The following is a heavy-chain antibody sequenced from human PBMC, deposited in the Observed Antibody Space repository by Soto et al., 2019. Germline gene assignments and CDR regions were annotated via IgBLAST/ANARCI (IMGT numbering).Heavy chain of an antibody. J-gene: IGHJ5*02. D-gene: IGHD3-22*01. CDR3: ARDWIRYDSSGYYLNWFDP. CDR1: GFTFSSYG. V-gene: IGHV3-33*01. Sequence: GGSLRLSCAASGFTFSSYGMRWVRQAPGKGLEWVAVIWYDGSNKYYADSVKGRFTISRDNSKNTLYLQMNSLRAEDTAVYYCARDWIRYDSSGYYLNWFDPWGQGTLVTVSS. CDR2: IWYDGSNK.